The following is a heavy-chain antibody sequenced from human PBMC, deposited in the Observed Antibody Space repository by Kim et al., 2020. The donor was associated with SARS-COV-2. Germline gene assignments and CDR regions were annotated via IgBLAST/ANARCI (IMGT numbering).Heavy chain of an antibody. V-gene: IGHV4-4*02. CDR3: ARVFYYVRQQLVGTSYYYGMDV. D-gene: IGHD6-13*01. CDR1: GGSISSSNW. J-gene: IGHJ6*02. CDR2: IYHSGST. Sequence: SETLSLTCAVSGGSISSSNWWSWVRQPPGKGLEWIGEIYHSGSTNYNPSLKSRVTISVDKSKNQFSLKLSSVTAADTAVYYCARVFYYVRQQLVGTSYYYGMDVWGQGTTVTVSS.